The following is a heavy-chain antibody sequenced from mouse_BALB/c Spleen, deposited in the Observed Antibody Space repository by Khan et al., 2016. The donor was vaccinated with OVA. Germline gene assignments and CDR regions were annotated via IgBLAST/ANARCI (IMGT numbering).Heavy chain of an antibody. D-gene: IGHD1-1*01. CDR2: ISYSGVT. Sequence: EVQLQESGPGLVKPSQSLSLTCTVTGYSITSGYAWNWIRQFPGNKLEWMGYISYSGVTSYNPSLKSRISITRDTSKNQFFLQLNSLTTEDTATYYCARGNNYGYYFDYWGQGTTLPVSS. CDR3: ARGNNYGYYFDY. CDR1: GYSITSGYA. V-gene: IGHV3-2*02. J-gene: IGHJ2*01.